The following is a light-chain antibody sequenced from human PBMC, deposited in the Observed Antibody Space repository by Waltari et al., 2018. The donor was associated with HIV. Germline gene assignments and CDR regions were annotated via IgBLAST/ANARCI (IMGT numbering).Light chain of an antibody. Sequence: QSALTQPRSVSGSPGQSVTIPCTGSSSDVGGYKFVSWYQQHPGKAPKVIIHDVSERPSGVPDRFSGSKSGNTASLTISGLQAEDDADYYCCSYAGSYTMVFGGGTKLTVL. V-gene: IGLV2-11*01. CDR3: CSYAGSYTMV. CDR2: DVS. J-gene: IGLJ2*01. CDR1: SSDVGGYKF.